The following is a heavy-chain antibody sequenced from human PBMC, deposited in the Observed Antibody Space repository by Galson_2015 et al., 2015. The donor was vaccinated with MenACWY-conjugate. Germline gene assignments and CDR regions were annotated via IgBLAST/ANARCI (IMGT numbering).Heavy chain of an antibody. D-gene: IGHD3-10*01. J-gene: IGHJ4*02. CDR3: ASQTWTGYFDY. CDR1: GFPFRPSW. Sequence: SLLLSCAASGFPFRPSWLRWVLPPPGKGLEWVANIKQDGSEKYYVDSVKGRFTISRDNSKNSLYLQMNSLRAEDTAMYYCASQTWTGYFDYWGQGILFPVSS. V-gene: IGHV3-7*03. CDR2: IKQDGSEK.